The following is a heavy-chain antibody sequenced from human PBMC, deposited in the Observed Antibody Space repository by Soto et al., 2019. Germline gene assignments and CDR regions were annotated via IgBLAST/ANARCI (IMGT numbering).Heavy chain of an antibody. V-gene: IGHV1-46*01. Sequence: ASVKVSCKASGYTFTTYYLHWVRQAPGQGLEWMGIINPSGGSTNYAQRFQGRVTMTSDTSTSTVYMELSSLRADDTAVYYCARVVVTKTATTSNWFDPWGQGTLVTVSS. CDR1: GYTFTTYY. CDR3: ARVVVTKTATTSNWFDP. CDR2: INPSGGST. J-gene: IGHJ5*02. D-gene: IGHD4-17*01.